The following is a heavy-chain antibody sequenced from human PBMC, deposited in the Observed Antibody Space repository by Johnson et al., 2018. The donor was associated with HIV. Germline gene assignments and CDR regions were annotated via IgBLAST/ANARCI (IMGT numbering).Heavy chain of an antibody. CDR1: DFTVGSIY. D-gene: IGHD2-15*01. Sequence: EQLVESGGGLVQPGGSLRLSCAASDFTVGSIYMSWVRQAPGKGLEWVSLIYSGGSTYYADSVKGRFTISRDNSKNTPYLQMNSLRAEDTAVYYCARVPWSLDAFDIWGQGTMVTVSS. CDR3: ARVPWSLDAFDI. J-gene: IGHJ3*02. CDR2: IYSGGST. V-gene: IGHV3-66*01.